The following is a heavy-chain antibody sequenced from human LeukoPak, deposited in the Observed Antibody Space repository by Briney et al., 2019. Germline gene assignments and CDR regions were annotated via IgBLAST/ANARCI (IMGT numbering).Heavy chain of an antibody. D-gene: IGHD6-19*01. Sequence: GASVKVSCKASGYTFTGYYMHWARQAPGQGLEWMGWINPNSGDRKSAQKFQGRVTMTRDTSISTVYMELSRLGPDDTAVYYCAREGWDQRDTAAFDHWGQGTLVTVSS. CDR2: INPNSGDR. V-gene: IGHV1-2*02. J-gene: IGHJ4*02. CDR3: AREGWDQRDTAAFDH. CDR1: GYTFTGYY.